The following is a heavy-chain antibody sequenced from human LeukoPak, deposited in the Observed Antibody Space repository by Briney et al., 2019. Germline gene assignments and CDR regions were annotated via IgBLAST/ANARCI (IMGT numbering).Heavy chain of an antibody. V-gene: IGHV4-4*07. J-gene: IGHJ5*02. CDR3: ARDYSTIFGVSRWFDP. CDR2: IYTSGST. D-gene: IGHD3-3*01. Sequence: PSETLSLTCTVSGGSISSYYWSWIRQPAGKGLEWIGRIYTSGSTNYNPSLKSRVTMSVDTSKNQFSLKLSSVTAAGTAVYYCARDYSTIFGVSRWFDPWGQGTLVTVSS. CDR1: GGSISSYY.